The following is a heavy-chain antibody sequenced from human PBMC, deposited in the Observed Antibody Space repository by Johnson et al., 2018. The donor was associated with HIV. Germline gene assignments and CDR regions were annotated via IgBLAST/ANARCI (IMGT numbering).Heavy chain of an antibody. J-gene: IGHJ3*02. CDR3: AIAVGVWRDQLVFDI. CDR1: GFTFSSYD. Sequence: EVQLVESGGGLVQPGGSLRLSCAASGFTFSSYDMHLVRQATGKGLEWVSAIGTAGDTSYPGSVKGRFTISRENAKNYLYLQMNSLRAGDTAVYYCAIAVGVWRDQLVFDIWGQGTMVTVSS. D-gene: IGHD1-1*01. V-gene: IGHV3-13*01. CDR2: IGTAGDT.